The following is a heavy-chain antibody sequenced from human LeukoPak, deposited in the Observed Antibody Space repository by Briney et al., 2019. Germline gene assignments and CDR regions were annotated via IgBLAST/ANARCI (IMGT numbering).Heavy chain of an antibody. D-gene: IGHD3-22*01. CDR2: IGTAGDT. Sequence: GGSLRLFCAASGFTFSTYDMHWVRQPSGKCLEWVSGIGTAGDTYYQGSVKGRFTISRENAKNSLYLQMNSLRAEDTAVYYCARVGYYDSSGYYPNWGQGTLVTVSS. V-gene: IGHV3-13*04. CDR1: GFTFSTYD. J-gene: IGHJ4*02. CDR3: ARVGYYDSSGYYPN.